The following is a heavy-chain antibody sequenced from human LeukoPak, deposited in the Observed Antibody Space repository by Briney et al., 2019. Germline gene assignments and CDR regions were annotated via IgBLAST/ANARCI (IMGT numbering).Heavy chain of an antibody. J-gene: IGHJ4*02. V-gene: IGHV3-33*01. CDR1: GLNFNDND. CDR3: ARDGEYGTGSYYRGCFDY. CDR2: IWDDGSNK. Sequence: GGSLRLSCAASGLNFNDNDMDWVRQAPGKGLEWVAVIWDDGSNKYYAESVKGRFTISRDISKNMLYLQMNSLRVEDTAVYYCARDGEYGTGSYYRGCFDYWGQGILVTVSS. D-gene: IGHD3-10*01.